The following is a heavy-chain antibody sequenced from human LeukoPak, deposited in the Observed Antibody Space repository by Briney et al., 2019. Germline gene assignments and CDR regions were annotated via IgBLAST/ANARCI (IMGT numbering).Heavy chain of an antibody. CDR2: TKQDGSEK. Sequence: GGSLRLSCAASGFTFRNYWMSWVRQAPGKGLEWVANTKQDGSEKYYVDSVKGRFTISRDNARNSLYLQMNSLRVEDTAVYYCARGAYYYNSGDAFDVWGQGTMVTVSS. CDR3: ARGAYYYNSGDAFDV. V-gene: IGHV3-7*01. D-gene: IGHD3-10*01. J-gene: IGHJ3*01. CDR1: GFTFRNYW.